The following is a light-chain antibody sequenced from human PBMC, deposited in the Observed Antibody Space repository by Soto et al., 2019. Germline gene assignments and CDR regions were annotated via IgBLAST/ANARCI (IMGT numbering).Light chain of an antibody. V-gene: IGLV2-14*01. J-gene: IGLJ1*01. Sequence: QSVPTQPASVSGSPGQSITISCTGTSSDVGIYNYVSWYQQHPGKVPKLMIYDVTNRPSGVSNRFSGSKSGNTASLTISGLQAEDEADYYCSSYTSGTTLAFGTGTKVTVL. CDR2: DVT. CDR1: SSDVGIYNY. CDR3: SSYTSGTTLA.